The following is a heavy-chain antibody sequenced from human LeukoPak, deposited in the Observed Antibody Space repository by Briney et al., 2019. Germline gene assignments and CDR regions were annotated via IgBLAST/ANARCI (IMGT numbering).Heavy chain of an antibody. D-gene: IGHD5-12*01. V-gene: IGHV3-15*01. CDR1: GFTFSNAW. CDR2: IKSKTDGGTT. Sequence: GGSLRLSCAASGFTFSNAWMSWVRQAPGKGLEWVGRIKSKTDGGTTDYAAPVKGRFTISRDDSKNTLYLQMNSLKTEDTAVYYCTTDWWFGIVATPPSDYWGQGTLVTVSS. CDR3: TTDWWFGIVATPPSDY. J-gene: IGHJ4*02.